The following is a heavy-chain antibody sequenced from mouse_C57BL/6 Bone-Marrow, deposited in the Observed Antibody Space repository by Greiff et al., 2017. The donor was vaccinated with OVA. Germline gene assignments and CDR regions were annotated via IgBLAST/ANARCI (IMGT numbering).Heavy chain of an antibody. Sequence: EVHLVESGGGLVKPGGSLKLSCAASGFTFSSYTMSWVRQTPEKRLEWVATISGGGGNTYYPDSVKGRFTISRDNAKNTLYLQMSSLRSEDTALYYCARRGDYYAMDYWGQGTSVTVSS. CDR1: GFTFSSYT. CDR3: ARRGDYYAMDY. V-gene: IGHV5-9*01. CDR2: ISGGGGNT. J-gene: IGHJ4*01.